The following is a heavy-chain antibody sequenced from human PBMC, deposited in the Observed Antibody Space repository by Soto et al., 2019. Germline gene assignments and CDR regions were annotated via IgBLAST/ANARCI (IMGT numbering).Heavy chain of an antibody. J-gene: IGHJ3*02. CDR2: IMWNSDRI. D-gene: IGHD6-25*01. CDR1: GFTLDDYA. CDR3: TKDISAGGADI. V-gene: IGHV3-9*01. Sequence: EVQLVESGGGFVQPGRSLRLSCAASGFTLDDYAMHWVRQAPGKGLEWVSGIMWNSDRIDYADSVKGRFTTSRDNAKNSLYLQMNSLRPEDTALYYCTKDISAGGADIWGQGTMVTVSS.